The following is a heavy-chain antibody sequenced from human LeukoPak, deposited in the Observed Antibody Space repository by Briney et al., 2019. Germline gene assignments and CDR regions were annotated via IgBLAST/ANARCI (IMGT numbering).Heavy chain of an antibody. J-gene: IGHJ4*02. V-gene: IGHV4-34*01. Sequence: SETLSLTCAVYGESFSGNYWSWIRQSPGKGLEWVGEINHSGSTSYNPSLKSRVTMSVDTSKNQFSLKLSSVTAVDTAVYYCARRGSASTLDYWGQGTLVTVSS. CDR3: ARRGSASTLDY. D-gene: IGHD2-2*01. CDR1: GESFSGNY. CDR2: INHSGST.